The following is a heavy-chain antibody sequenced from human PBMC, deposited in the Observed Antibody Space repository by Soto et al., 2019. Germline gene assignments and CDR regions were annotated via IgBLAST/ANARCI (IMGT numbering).Heavy chain of an antibody. CDR1: GFTFDDYA. J-gene: IGHJ4*02. CDR2: ISWNSGSI. CDR3: AKDLFHTVTADFDY. Sequence: GGSLRLSCAASGFTFDDYAMHWVRQAPGKGLEWVSGISWNSGSIGYADSVKGRFTISRDNAKNSLYLQMNSLRAEDTALYYCAKDLFHTVTADFDYWGQGTLVTVSS. V-gene: IGHV3-9*01. D-gene: IGHD4-17*01.